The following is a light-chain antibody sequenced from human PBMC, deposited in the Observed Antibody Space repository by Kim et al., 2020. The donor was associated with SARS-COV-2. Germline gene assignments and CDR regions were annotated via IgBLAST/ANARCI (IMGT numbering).Light chain of an antibody. Sequence: GRGISISCSGSSSNIGVNLVNWYQQFPGSAPELLIHSNNQRPSGVPDRFSGSKSGTSASLAISGLRSEDEAEYFCAAWDGSLNGQVFGGGTQLTVL. CDR3: AAWDGSLNGQV. CDR1: SSNIGVNL. CDR2: SNN. J-gene: IGLJ2*01. V-gene: IGLV1-44*01.